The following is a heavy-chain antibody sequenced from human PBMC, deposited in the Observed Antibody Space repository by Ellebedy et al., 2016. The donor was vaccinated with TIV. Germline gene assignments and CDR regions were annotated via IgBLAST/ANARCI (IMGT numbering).Heavy chain of an antibody. Sequence: GESLKISCAASGFTFSSYSMNWVRQAPGKGLEWVSSISSSSSYIYYADSVKGRFTISRDNAKNSLYLQMNSLRAEDTAVYYCARVRSANEYGDYVQDDAFDIWGQGTMVTVSS. J-gene: IGHJ3*02. CDR1: GFTFSSYS. V-gene: IGHV3-21*01. CDR2: ISSSSSYI. CDR3: ARVRSANEYGDYVQDDAFDI. D-gene: IGHD4-17*01.